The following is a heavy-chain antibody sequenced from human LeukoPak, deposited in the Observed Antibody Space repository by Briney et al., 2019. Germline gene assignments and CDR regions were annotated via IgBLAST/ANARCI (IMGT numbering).Heavy chain of an antibody. CDR2: ISYDGSNK. CDR1: GFTFSSYA. CDR3: AREEGTSFDY. D-gene: IGHD2-8*01. Sequence: GGSLRLSCAASGFTFSSYAMHWVRQAPGEGLEWVAVISYDGSNKYYADSVKGRFTISRDNSKNTLYLQMNSLRAEDTAVYYCAREEGTSFDYWGQGTLVTVSS. J-gene: IGHJ4*02. V-gene: IGHV3-30-3*01.